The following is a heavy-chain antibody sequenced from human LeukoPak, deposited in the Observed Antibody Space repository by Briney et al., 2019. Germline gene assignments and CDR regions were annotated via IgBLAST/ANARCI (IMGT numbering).Heavy chain of an antibody. Sequence: ASVKVSCKASGYTFTGYHMHWVRQAPGQGLEWMGRINPNSGDTNDAQKFQGRVTMTRDTSISTAYVDLSRLTSDDPAVYYCARDYCSSTSCLFDYWGQGTLVTVSS. CDR1: GYTFTGYH. CDR3: ARDYCSSTSCLFDY. D-gene: IGHD2-2*01. CDR2: INPNSGDT. J-gene: IGHJ4*02. V-gene: IGHV1-2*06.